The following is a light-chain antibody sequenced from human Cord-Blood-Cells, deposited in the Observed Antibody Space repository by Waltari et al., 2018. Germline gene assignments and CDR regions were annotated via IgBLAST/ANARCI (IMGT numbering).Light chain of an antibody. V-gene: IGLV2-23*01. Sequence: QSALTQPASVSGSPGQSITISCTGTSSDVGSYNLVSWYQQHPGKAPKLMIYEGSKRTSGVSNRFSGSKSGNTASLTIEGLQAEDEADYYCCSYAGSSTWVFGGGTKRTVL. CDR3: CSYAGSSTWV. J-gene: IGLJ3*02. CDR2: EGS. CDR1: SSDVGSYNL.